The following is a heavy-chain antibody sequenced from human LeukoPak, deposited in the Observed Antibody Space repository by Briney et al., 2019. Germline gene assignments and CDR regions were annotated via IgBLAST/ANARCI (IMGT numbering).Heavy chain of an antibody. Sequence: GGSLRPFCSASGFTFSIYGMSWVRQAPGKGLELVSTIRGSGGSTNYVDSVKGRFTISRDNSKNTLYLQMNSLRAEDTAVYYCAKDQGYYGSGSFDYWGQGTLVTASS. CDR3: AKDQGYYGSGSFDY. J-gene: IGHJ4*02. D-gene: IGHD3-10*01. V-gene: IGHV3-23*02. CDR1: GFTFSIYG. CDR2: IRGSGGST.